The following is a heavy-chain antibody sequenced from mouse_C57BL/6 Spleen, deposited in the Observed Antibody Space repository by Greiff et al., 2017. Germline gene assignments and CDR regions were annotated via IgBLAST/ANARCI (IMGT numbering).Heavy chain of an antibody. Sequence: QVQLKQPGAELVKPGASVKMSCKASGYTFTSYWITWVKQRPGQGLAWIGDIYPGSGSTNDNEKFKSKATLTVDTSSSTAYMQLSSLTSEDSAVYYCARRWLGNYAMDYWGQGTSVTVSS. CDR3: ARRWLGNYAMDY. CDR2: IYPGSGST. D-gene: IGHD2-3*01. V-gene: IGHV1-55*01. J-gene: IGHJ4*01. CDR1: GYTFTSYW.